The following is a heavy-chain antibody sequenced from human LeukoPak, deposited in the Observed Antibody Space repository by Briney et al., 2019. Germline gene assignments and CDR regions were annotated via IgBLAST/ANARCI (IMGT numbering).Heavy chain of an antibody. J-gene: IGHJ6*02. CDR1: GYTFTIYG. V-gene: IGHV1-46*01. Sequence: GASVKVSCKASGYTFTIYGISWVRQAPGQGLEWMAIINLSGGSTDYTQKFQGRVTVTRDTSTSTVYMELSSLRSEDTAVYYCVRHNHMDVWGQGTTVTVSS. CDR3: VRHNHMDV. CDR2: INLSGGST.